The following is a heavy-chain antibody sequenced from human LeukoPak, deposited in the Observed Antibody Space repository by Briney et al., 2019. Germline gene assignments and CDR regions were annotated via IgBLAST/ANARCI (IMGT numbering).Heavy chain of an antibody. CDR1: GYTFTGYY. D-gene: IGHD2-21*01. CDR2: INPNSGGT. Sequence: GASVTVSCKASGYTFTGYYMHWVRQAPGQGLEWMGWINPNSGGTNYAQKFQGRVTMTRDTSISTAYMELSRLRSDDTAVYYCARSGGGDFGDAFDIWGQGTMVTVSS. CDR3: ARSGGGDFGDAFDI. J-gene: IGHJ3*02. V-gene: IGHV1-2*02.